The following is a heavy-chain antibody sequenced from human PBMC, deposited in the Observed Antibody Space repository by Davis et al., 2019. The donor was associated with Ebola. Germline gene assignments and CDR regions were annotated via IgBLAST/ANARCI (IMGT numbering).Heavy chain of an antibody. CDR1: GFTFSGYW. V-gene: IGHV3-7*01. D-gene: IGHD3-10*01. Sequence: GESLKISCAASGFTFSGYWMHWVRQAPGKGLEWVANIKQDGSEKYYVDSVKGRFTISRDNAKNSLYLQMNSLRAEDTAVYYCARGGVQGVIIFGYGMDVWGQGTTVTVSS. CDR2: IKQDGSEK. J-gene: IGHJ6*02. CDR3: ARGGVQGVIIFGYGMDV.